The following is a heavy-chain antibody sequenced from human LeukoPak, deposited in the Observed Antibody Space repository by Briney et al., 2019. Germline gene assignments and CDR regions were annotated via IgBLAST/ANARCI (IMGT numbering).Heavy chain of an antibody. CDR1: GFTFSSYA. J-gene: IGHJ3*02. V-gene: IGHV3-64D*06. CDR2: ISSNGGST. Sequence: GGSLTLACSVSGFTFSSYAMHWVRQAQGKGLEYVSAISSNGGSTYYADSVKGRFTISRDNSKNTLYLQMSSLRAEDTAVYYCVKDYGNAYAFDIWAQGTIVPVSS. CDR3: VKDYGNAYAFDI. D-gene: IGHD4-11*01.